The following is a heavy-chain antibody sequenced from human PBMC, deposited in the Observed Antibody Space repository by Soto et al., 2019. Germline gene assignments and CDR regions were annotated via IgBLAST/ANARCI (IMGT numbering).Heavy chain of an antibody. CDR1: AGSISCGDYY. Sequence: QVQLQESGPGLVKPSQTLSLTCTVSAGSISCGDYYWSWIRQPPGKGLEWIGYIYYIGTTYYNPSLKSRVTISVDTSKNQFSLNLRSVTAADTAVYYCARTVVTSYDFDVWGQGTTVTVSS. J-gene: IGHJ3*01. CDR2: IYYIGTT. V-gene: IGHV4-30-4*01. D-gene: IGHD2-21*02. CDR3: ARTVVTSYDFDV.